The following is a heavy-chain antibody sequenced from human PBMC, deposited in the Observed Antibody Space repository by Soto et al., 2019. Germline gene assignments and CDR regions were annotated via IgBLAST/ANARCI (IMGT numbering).Heavy chain of an antibody. CDR2: ISYRGGT. D-gene: IGHD2-21*02. CDR1: GDSISSYY. J-gene: IGHJ4*01. V-gene: IGHV4-59*01. CDR3: ERFTGDCDSACYDVYFDF. Sequence: PSETLSLTCTVSGDSISSYYWSWIRQPPGRGLEWIGYISYRGGTSYNPSLKRRVTISVETSKNQASLKLNSVTAADTAVYYFERFTGDCDSACYDVYFDFWGQGTLVTVSS.